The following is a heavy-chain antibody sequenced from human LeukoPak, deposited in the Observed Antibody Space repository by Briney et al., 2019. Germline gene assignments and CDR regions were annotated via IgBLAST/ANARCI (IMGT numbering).Heavy chain of an antibody. D-gene: IGHD3-22*01. J-gene: IGHJ5*02. CDR3: ARSYYDTRGRFDP. Sequence: SETLSLTCTVSGYSISNGYYWGWVRQPPGQGLEWIGTIHHSGTTYYSPSLRSRVTTSVDTSKNQFSLSLSSVTAADTAVYYCARSYYDTRGRFDPGGQGTLVTVSS. V-gene: IGHV4-38-2*02. CDR2: IHHSGTT. CDR1: GYSISNGYY.